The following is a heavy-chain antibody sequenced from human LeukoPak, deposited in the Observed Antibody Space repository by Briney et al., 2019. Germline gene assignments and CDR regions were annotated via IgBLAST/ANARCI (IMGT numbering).Heavy chain of an antibody. V-gene: IGHV4-59*08. CDR2: IYYSGST. D-gene: IGHD6-13*01. CDR3: ARRGIAAAGSGWFDP. Sequence: PSQTLSLTCTVSGGSISSYYWSWIRQPPGKGLEWIGYIYYSGSTNYNPSPKSRVTISVDTSKNQFSLKLSSVTAADTAVYYCARRGIAAAGSGWFDPWGQGTLVTVSS. J-gene: IGHJ5*02. CDR1: GGSISSYY.